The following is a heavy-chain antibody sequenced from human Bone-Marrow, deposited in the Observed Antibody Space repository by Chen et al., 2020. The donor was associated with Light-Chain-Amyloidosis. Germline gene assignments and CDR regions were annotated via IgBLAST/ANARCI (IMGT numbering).Heavy chain of an antibody. CDR3: ARTTLRYLDY. J-gene: IGHJ4*02. Sequence: EVLLVASGGEVVQPGGSLRPSCTASGVSFSTYWMHWVRQSPGKGLVAVSRTNSAGTSTTYADSVKGRFTVSRDNTKNTMYLEMNSLRVEDTAVYYCARTTLRYLDYWGQGTLVTVSS. CDR2: TNSAGTST. D-gene: IGHD3-9*01. CDR1: GVSFSTYW. V-gene: IGHV3-74*01.